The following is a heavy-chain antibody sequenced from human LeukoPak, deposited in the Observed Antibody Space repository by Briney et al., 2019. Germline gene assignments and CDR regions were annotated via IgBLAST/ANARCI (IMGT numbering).Heavy chain of an antibody. CDR3: AMELRDAFDI. CDR2: ISYDGSNK. CDR1: GFTFSSYP. J-gene: IGHJ3*02. Sequence: GGSLRLSCAASGFTFSSYPMHWVRQAPGKGLEWVAVISYDGSNKYYADSVKGRFTISRDNSKNTLYLQMNSLRAEDTAVYYCAMELRDAFDIWGQGTMVTVSS. D-gene: IGHD1-26*01. V-gene: IGHV3-30-3*01.